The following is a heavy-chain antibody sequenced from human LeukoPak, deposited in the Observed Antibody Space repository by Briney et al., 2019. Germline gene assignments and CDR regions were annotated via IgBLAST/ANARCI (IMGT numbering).Heavy chain of an antibody. CDR1: GFAFSSYW. Sequence: PGGSLRLSCAASGFAFSSYWMSWVRQAPGKGLEWVANIKQDGSEKYYVDSVKGRYTISRDNAKNSLYLQMNSLRAEDTAIYYCARGPSSAWSLGYWGQGTLVTVSS. CDR3: ARGPSSAWSLGY. V-gene: IGHV3-7*01. CDR2: IKQDGSEK. J-gene: IGHJ4*02. D-gene: IGHD6-19*01.